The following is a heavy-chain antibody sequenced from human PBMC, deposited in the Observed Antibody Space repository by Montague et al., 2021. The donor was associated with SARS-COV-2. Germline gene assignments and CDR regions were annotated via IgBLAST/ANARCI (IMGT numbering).Heavy chain of an antibody. V-gene: IGHV3-49*04. J-gene: IGHJ4*02. D-gene: IGHD3-22*01. Sequence: SLRFSCAASGFTFGNYAVSWVRQAPGKGLEWVGFIGSKLYGETTEYAASAKGRFTISRDDPNRVAYLQMNSLKTEDTAVYYCASQYYYHRTGELSDFWGQGTLVTVSS. CDR2: IGSKLYGETT. CDR3: ASQYYYHRTGELSDF. CDR1: GFTFGNYA.